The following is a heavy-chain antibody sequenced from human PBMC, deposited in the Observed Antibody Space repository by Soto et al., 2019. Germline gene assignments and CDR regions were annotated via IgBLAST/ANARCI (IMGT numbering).Heavy chain of an antibody. J-gene: IGHJ6*02. CDR3: ARERTGTTSMDV. CDR1: GYTFTSYY. Sequence: GASVKVSCKASGYTFTSYYMHWVRQATGQGLEWMGWMNPNSGNTGYAQKFQGRVTMTRNTSISTAYMELSSLRSEDTAVYYCARERTGTTSMDVWGQGTTVTVSS. CDR2: MNPNSGNT. D-gene: IGHD1-1*01. V-gene: IGHV1-8*02.